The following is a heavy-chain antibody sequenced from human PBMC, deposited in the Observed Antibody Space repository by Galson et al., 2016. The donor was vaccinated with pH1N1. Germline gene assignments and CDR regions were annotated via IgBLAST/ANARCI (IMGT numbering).Heavy chain of an antibody. J-gene: IGHJ3*02. CDR3: ARQNDYGDYRGDACDI. D-gene: IGHD4-17*01. V-gene: IGHV5-51*01. Sequence: QSGAEVKKPGESLKISCKGSGYRFTNSWIGWVRQMPGKGLEWMEIIYLGGSLIRYRPSFQGQVTISADKSINIVYLEWSSLKASDTATYYCARQNDYGDYRGDACDIWGQGTIVTVSS. CDR2: IYLGGSLI. CDR1: GYRFTNSW.